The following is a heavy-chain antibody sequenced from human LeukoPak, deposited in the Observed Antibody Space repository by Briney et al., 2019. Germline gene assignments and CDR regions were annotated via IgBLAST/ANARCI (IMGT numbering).Heavy chain of an antibody. CDR3: AKDPVKWVPAGTTWANHFD. CDR2: ISSSGSTI. D-gene: IGHD1-7*01. CDR1: GFTFSDYY. V-gene: IGHV3-11*01. J-gene: IGHJ4*02. Sequence: NPGGSLRLSCAASGFTFSDYYMSWIRQAPGKGLEWVSYISSSGSTIYYADSVKGRFTISRDNAKNSLYLQMNSLRAEDTAVYYRAKDPVKWVPAGTTWANHFDWGQGTLVTVSS.